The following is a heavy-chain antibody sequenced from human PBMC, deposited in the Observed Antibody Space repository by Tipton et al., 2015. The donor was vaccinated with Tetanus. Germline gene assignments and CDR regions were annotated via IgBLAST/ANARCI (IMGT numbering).Heavy chain of an antibody. CDR3: ARDLGTSGFH. CDR1: GGSVNDGRFY. D-gene: IGHD1-7*01. CDR2: IYYSGSA. V-gene: IGHV4-61*01. Sequence: TLSLTCTVSGGSVNDGRFYWTWIRQPPGKALEWVAHIYYSGSATYNPSVASRAAVSIDMSKNQFSLRLTSATAADTAVYYCARDLGTSGFHWGQGTLVTVSS. J-gene: IGHJ4*02.